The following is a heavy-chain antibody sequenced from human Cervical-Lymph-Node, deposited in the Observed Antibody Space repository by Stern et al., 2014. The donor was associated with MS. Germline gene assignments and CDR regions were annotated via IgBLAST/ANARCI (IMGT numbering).Heavy chain of an antibody. CDR3: ARDYGDYAFDY. Sequence: VQLVQSGAEVKKPGESLKISCKGSGYSFTAKWIAWVRQMPGKGLELMWFIYPGDSDPGYSPSFQGQVSISADKSISTASLQWSSLKASDTAMYYCARDYGDYAFDYWGQGTLVTVSS. D-gene: IGHD4-17*01. J-gene: IGHJ4*02. CDR1: GYSFTAKW. CDR2: IYPGDSDP. V-gene: IGHV5-51*01.